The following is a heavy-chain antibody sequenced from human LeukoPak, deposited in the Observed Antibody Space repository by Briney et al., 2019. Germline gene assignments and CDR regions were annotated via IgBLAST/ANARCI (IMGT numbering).Heavy chain of an antibody. J-gene: IGHJ2*01. D-gene: IGHD2-21*02. V-gene: IGHV5-51*01. CDR3: ARVVVVTATHWYFDL. Sequence: GESLKISCKASGYNFTTYWIGWVRQVPGKGLDWMGLIHPGDSDTRYSPSFQGQVTISVDKSITTAYLQWSSLQASDTAIYFCARVVVVTATHWYFDLWGRGSLVTVFS. CDR2: IHPGDSDT. CDR1: GYNFTTYW.